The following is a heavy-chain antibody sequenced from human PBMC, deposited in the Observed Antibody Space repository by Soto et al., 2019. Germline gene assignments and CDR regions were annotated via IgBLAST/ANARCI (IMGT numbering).Heavy chain of an antibody. CDR2: TGATGRTT. CDR1: GFTFNIYA. V-gene: IGHV3-23*01. J-gene: IGHJ5*02. D-gene: IGHD1-20*01. Sequence: PGGSLRLSCAASGFTFNIYAMTWVRQAPGKGLEWVSTTGATGRTTYYADSVKGRFTVSRDNSKNTLDLQMSSLRAEDTAVYYRETVHNTSRSFDPWGQGTLVTVSS. CDR3: ETVHNTSRSFDP.